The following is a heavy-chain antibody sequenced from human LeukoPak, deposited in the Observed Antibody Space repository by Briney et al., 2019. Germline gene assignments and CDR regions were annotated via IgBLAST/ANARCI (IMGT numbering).Heavy chain of an antibody. CDR3: ARDRAMGNDDAFDI. V-gene: IGHV3-48*01. Sequence: GGSLRLSCAASGFTFSSYSMNWVRQAPGKGLEWVSYISSSSSTIYYADSVKGRFTIPRDNAKNSLYLQMNSLRAEDTAVYYCARDRAMGNDDAFDIWGQGTMVTVSS. D-gene: IGHD2-2*01. CDR2: ISSSSSTI. CDR1: GFTFSSYS. J-gene: IGHJ3*02.